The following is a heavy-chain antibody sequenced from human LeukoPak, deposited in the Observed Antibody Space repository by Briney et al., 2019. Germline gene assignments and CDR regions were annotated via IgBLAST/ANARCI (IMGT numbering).Heavy chain of an antibody. D-gene: IGHD3-22*01. CDR2: IYPGDSDT. CDR1: GYSFTSYW. CDR3: ASTPRTMIDAFDI. J-gene: IGHJ3*02. V-gene: IGHV5-51*01. Sequence: GESLKISCKGSGYSFTSYWIGWVRQMPGKGLEWMGIIYPGDSDTRYSPSFQGQVTISADESISTAYLQWSSLKASDTAMYYCASTPRTMIDAFDIWGQGTMVTVSS.